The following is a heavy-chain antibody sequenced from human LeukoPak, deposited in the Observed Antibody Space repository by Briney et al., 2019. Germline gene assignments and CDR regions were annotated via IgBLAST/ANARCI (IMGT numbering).Heavy chain of an antibody. CDR1: GGTFSSYA. CDR2: IIPIFGTA. Sequence: ASVKVSCKASGGTFSSYAISWVRQAPGQGLEWMGGIIPIFGTANYAQKFQGRVTITTDESTSTAYMELSSLRSEDTAVYYCARPHFVSYYDFWSGLSGWFDPWGQGTLVTVSS. D-gene: IGHD3-3*01. J-gene: IGHJ5*02. CDR3: ARPHFVSYYDFWSGLSGWFDP. V-gene: IGHV1-69*05.